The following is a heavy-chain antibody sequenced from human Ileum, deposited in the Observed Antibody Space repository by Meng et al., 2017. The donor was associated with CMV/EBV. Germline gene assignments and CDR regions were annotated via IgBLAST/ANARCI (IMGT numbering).Heavy chain of an antibody. D-gene: IGHD5-24*01. Sequence: GSLRLSCAASGFTFSYYYMSGVRQAPGKGLEWIGEINQSGSANYNPSLKNRVTISVDTPENQFSLKLTSVTAADTAVYYCARRDTHYYYGLDVWGQGATVTVSS. CDR3: ARRDTHYYYGLDV. CDR1: GFTFSYYY. J-gene: IGHJ6*02. V-gene: IGHV4-34*01. CDR2: INQSGSA.